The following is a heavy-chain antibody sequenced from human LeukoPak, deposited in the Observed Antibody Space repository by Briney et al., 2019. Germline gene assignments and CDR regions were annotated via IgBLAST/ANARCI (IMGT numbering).Heavy chain of an antibody. CDR3: ARTSYDSNGYYAYFDY. CDR2: IYSSGGT. Sequence: SETLSLTCTVAGGSITSYYLNWIRQPAGKGLEWIGRIYSSGGTDYKPSLKSRVTISVDKSKSQFSLSLTSVTAADTAVYYCARTSYDSNGYYAYFDYWGQGTLVTVSS. V-gene: IGHV4-4*07. D-gene: IGHD3-22*01. CDR1: GGSITSYY. J-gene: IGHJ4*02.